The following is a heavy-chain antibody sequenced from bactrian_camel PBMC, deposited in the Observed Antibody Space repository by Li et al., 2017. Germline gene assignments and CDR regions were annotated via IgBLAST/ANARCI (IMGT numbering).Heavy chain of an antibody. CDR1: VYTDGFWC. V-gene: IGHV3S1*01. CDR3: AADEGRCGDYVVARWLVKFRH. D-gene: IGHD4*01. CDR2: IDRDGSRT. J-gene: IGHJ4*01. Sequence: VQLVESGGGSVQAGGSRRLACKSNVYTDGFWCMAWFRQGRGPQGEAVATIDRDGSRTYYADSMEGRFTISKDNAKPTLYLDMNRLKSEDSAMYYCAADEGRCGDYVVARWLVKFRHRGQGTQVTVS.